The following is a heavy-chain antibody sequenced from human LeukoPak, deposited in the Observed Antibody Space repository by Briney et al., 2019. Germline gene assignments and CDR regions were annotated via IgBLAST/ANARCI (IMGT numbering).Heavy chain of an antibody. CDR2: ISNTGGT. J-gene: IGHJ4*02. V-gene: IGHV4-59*08. D-gene: IGHD6-19*01. Sequence: SETLSLTCTVSGDSMSRYYWNWIRQPPGKGLEWIGYISNTGGTNYNPSLKSRVAMSLDMSQNQFSLRLRYLTAADTAAYYCASAQWLLSPFDYWGQGTLVTVSS. CDR1: GDSMSRYY. CDR3: ASAQWLLSPFDY.